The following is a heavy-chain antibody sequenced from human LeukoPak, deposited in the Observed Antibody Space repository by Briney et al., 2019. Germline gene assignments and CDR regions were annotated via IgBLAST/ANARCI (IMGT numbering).Heavy chain of an antibody. Sequence: GGSLRLSCAASGFTFSSYWMHWVRQAPGKGLVWVSRINTDGSSTSYADSVKGRFTISRDNAKNTLYLQMNSLRAEDTAVYYCARDQVFYLYMGVWGKGTTVTVSS. CDR1: GFTFSSYW. V-gene: IGHV3-74*01. CDR3: ARDQVFYLYMGV. CDR2: INTDGSST. D-gene: IGHD3-9*01. J-gene: IGHJ6*03.